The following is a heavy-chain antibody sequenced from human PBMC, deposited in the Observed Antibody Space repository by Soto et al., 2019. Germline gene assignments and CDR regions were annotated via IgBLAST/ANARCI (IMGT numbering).Heavy chain of an antibody. Sequence: EVQLVESGGGLVQPGGSLRLSCAASGFTFSSYNMNWVRQAPGKGLEWVSYISSSITTIYYADSVKGRFTISRDNAKKSLYLQMNSLRAEDTAVYYCARGWIGIDYWGQGTLVTVSS. CDR1: GFTFSSYN. CDR2: ISSSITTI. J-gene: IGHJ4*02. CDR3: ARGWIGIDY. D-gene: IGHD5-12*01. V-gene: IGHV3-48*01.